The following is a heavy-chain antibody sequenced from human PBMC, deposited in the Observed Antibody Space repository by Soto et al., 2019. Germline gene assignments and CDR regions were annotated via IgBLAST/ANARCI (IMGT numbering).Heavy chain of an antibody. V-gene: IGHV1-69*01. Sequence: QVQLVQSGAEVKKPGSSVKVSCKASGGTFSSYAISWVRQAPGQGLEWMGGIIPIFGTANYAQKFQGRVTITADESTSTAYMELSSLRSEDTAVYYCARGGQDYDFRYVGNWFDPWGQGTLVTVSS. CDR3: ARGGQDYDFRYVGNWFDP. CDR1: GGTFSSYA. J-gene: IGHJ5*02. D-gene: IGHD3-3*01. CDR2: IIPIFGTA.